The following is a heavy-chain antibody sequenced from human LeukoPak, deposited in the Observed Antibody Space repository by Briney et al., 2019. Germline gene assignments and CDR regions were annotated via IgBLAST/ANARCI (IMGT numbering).Heavy chain of an antibody. D-gene: IGHD3-22*01. CDR2: ISTSGGST. V-gene: IGHV3-23*01. Sequence: PGGSLRLSCAAFGFTFSSYAMSWVRQGPGKGLEWVSGISTSGGSTSYADAVKGRFTISRDNPRNTLYMQMNSLRAEDTAVYYCAIMHRYYDGSGYWVQWGQGTLVTVSS. CDR3: AIMHRYYDGSGYWVQ. CDR1: GFTFSSYA. J-gene: IGHJ4*02.